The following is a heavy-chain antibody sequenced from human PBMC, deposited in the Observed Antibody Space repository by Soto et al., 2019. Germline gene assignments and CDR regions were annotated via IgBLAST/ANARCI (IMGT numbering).Heavy chain of an antibody. D-gene: IGHD1-20*01. CDR3: ARPRWKDGIK. CDR2: IYYTGNT. CDR1: GGSMNNNSYY. V-gene: IGHV4-39*01. Sequence: SETLSLTCSVSGGSMNNNSYYWGWIRQPPGKGLEWIGTIYYTGNTFYNPSLRSRVTISVDTSKNQLSLNLTSLTVADTAVYYCARPRWKDGIKWGRGILVTVSS. J-gene: IGHJ4*02.